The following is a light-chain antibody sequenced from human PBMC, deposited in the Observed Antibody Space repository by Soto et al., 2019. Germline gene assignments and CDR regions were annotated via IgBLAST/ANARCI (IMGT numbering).Light chain of an antibody. CDR3: QQYGRSQRVAFT. CDR1: QSVYSNY. CDR2: AAS. V-gene: IGKV3-20*01. J-gene: IGKJ3*01. Sequence: EIVLTQSPGTLSLSPGERATLSCRASQSVYSNYLAWYQHKPGQAPRLLIYAASRRATGIPDRFSGSGSGTDFTLTISRLEPDDSAVYYCQQYGRSQRVAFTFGPGTKVEIK.